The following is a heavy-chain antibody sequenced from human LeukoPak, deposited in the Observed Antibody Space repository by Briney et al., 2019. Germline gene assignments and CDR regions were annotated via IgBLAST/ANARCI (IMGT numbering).Heavy chain of an antibody. J-gene: IGHJ4*02. CDR1: GFSFINHC. V-gene: IGHV3-21*01. D-gene: IGHD3-3*01. CDR2: ISSSSSYI. CDR3: ARDRYDFWSGHDF. Sequence: GGSLRLSCATSGFSFINHCMNWVRQAPGKGLGWVSSISSSSSYIYYADSVKGRFTISRDNAKNSLYLQMNSLRAEDTAVYYCARDRYDFWSGHDFWGQGTVVTVSS.